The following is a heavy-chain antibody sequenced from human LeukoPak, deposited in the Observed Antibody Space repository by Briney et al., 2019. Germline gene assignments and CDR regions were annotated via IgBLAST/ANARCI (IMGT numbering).Heavy chain of an antibody. V-gene: IGHV3-9*01. J-gene: IGHJ4*02. CDR1: GFTFDDYA. CDR2: ISWNSGSI. CDR3: AKEWGAYYDSSGYGVDY. Sequence: PGGSLRLSCAASGFTFDDYAMHWVRQAPGKGLEWVSGISWNSGSIGYADSVKGRFTISRDNAKNSLYLQMNSLRAEDTALYYCAKEWGAYYDSSGYGVDYWGQGTLVTVPS. D-gene: IGHD3-22*01.